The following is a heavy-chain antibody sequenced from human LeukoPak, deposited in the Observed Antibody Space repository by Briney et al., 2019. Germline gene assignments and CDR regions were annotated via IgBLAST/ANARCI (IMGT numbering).Heavy chain of an antibody. CDR1: GFTFSSYA. Sequence: GGSLRLSCAASGFTFSSYAMQRVRQAPGKGLEWVAVISYDGSNKYYADSVKGRFTISRDNSKNTLYLQMNSLRAEDTAVYYCARDGAYYDILTGYYKPDAFDIWGQGTMVTVSS. V-gene: IGHV3-30-3*01. J-gene: IGHJ3*02. CDR2: ISYDGSNK. D-gene: IGHD3-9*01. CDR3: ARDGAYYDILTGYYKPDAFDI.